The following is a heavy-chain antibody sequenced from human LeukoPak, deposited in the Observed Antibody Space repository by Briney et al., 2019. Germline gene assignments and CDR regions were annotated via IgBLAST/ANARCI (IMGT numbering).Heavy chain of an antibody. D-gene: IGHD3-10*01. V-gene: IGHV3-30*03. CDR1: GFTFRSYW. CDR3: ARAGPYGSGSYCAY. J-gene: IGHJ4*01. Sequence: GGSLRLSCAASGFTFRSYWMRWVRQAPGKGLEWVAVISYDGSREYYADSVKGRFTISRDNSKNTLYLQINSLRAEDTAVYYCARAGPYGSGSYCAYWGHGTLVTVSS. CDR2: ISYDGSRE.